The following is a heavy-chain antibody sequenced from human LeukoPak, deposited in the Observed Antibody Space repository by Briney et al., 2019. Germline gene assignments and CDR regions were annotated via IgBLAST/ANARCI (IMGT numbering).Heavy chain of an antibody. CDR1: GYSFDDYG. CDR2: INWNGGST. D-gene: IGHD5-24*01. Sequence: GGSLRLSCAGSGYSFDDYGMRWVRQAPGKGLEGVAGINWNGGSTGYAASVKGRCTISRDNAKNALYLEMNSLRAEDTAFYYCVRLGRDGYTYGAAYWGLGTLVTVSS. CDR3: VRLGRDGYTYGAAY. V-gene: IGHV3-20*04. J-gene: IGHJ1*01.